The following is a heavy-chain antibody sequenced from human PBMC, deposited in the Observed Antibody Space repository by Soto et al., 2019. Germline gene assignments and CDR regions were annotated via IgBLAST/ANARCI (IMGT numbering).Heavy chain of an antibody. CDR3: ARAAPYYDFWSGYNNWFDP. CDR2: IYHSGST. D-gene: IGHD3-3*01. J-gene: IGHJ5*02. Sequence: PSETLSLTCAVSGGSISSGGYSWSWIRQPPGKGLEWIGYIYHSGSTYYNPSLKSRVTISVDRSKNQFSLKLGSVTAADTAVYYCARAAPYYDFWSGYNNWFDPWGQGTLVTVSS. CDR1: GGSISSGGYS. V-gene: IGHV4-30-2*01.